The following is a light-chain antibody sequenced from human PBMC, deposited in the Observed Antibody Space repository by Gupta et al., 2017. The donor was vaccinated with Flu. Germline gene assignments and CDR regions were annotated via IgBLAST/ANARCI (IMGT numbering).Light chain of an antibody. J-gene: IGLJ3*02. V-gene: IGLV2-14*01. CDR1: SSDIGYFDF. Sequence: GSPGQSITISCTGTSSDIGYFDFVSWYRQFPGQAPKLLIFGVSDRPSGVSDRFSGSKSGNTASLTISGLRADDEADYYCASYTTNNTPVFGGGTKLTVL. CDR2: GVS. CDR3: ASYTTNNTPV.